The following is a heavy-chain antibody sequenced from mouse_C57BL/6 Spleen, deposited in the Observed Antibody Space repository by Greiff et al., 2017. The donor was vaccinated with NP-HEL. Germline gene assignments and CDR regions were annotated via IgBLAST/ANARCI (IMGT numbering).Heavy chain of an antibody. CDR1: GFTFSDYY. CDR2: INYDGSST. D-gene: IGHD2-2*01. J-gene: IGHJ1*03. CDR3: ARDGYYWYFDV. Sequence: EVHLVESGAGLVQPGSSMKLSCTASGFTFSDYYMAWVRQAPEKGLEWVAIINYDGSSTYYLDSLKSRFIISRDNTRNILYLQMSSLTSEDAATYYCARDGYYWYFDVWGTGTTVTVSS. V-gene: IGHV5-16*01.